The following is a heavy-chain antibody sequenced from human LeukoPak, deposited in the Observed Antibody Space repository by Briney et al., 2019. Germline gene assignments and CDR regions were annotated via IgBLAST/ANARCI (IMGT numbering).Heavy chain of an antibody. CDR2: INSDGSST. J-gene: IGHJ4*02. V-gene: IGHV3-74*01. CDR1: GFTFSSYW. D-gene: IGHD3-10*01. CDR3: AKDRWFGPRLAY. Sequence: GGSLRLSCAASGFTFSSYWMHWVRQAPGKGLVWVSRINSDGSSTSYADSVKGRFTISRDNSKNTLYLQMNSLRAEDTAVYYCAKDRWFGPRLAYWGQGTLVTVSS.